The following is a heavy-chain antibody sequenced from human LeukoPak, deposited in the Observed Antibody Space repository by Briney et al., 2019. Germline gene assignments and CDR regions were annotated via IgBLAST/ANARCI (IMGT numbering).Heavy chain of an antibody. D-gene: IGHD6-19*01. J-gene: IGHJ6*03. CDR2: INPNSGGT. V-gene: IGHV1-2*02. CDR1: GYTFTGYY. Sequence: GASVKVPCKASGYTFTGYYMHWVRQAPGQGLEWMGWINPNSGGTNYAQKFQGRVTMTRDTSISTAYMELSSLRSEDTAVYYCARGNSGWYDPSHYMDVWGKGTTVTVSS. CDR3: ARGNSGWYDPSHYMDV.